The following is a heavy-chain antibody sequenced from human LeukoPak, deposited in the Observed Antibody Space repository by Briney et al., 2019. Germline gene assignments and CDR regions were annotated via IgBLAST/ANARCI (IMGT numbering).Heavy chain of an antibody. CDR2: IYHTGST. J-gene: IGHJ4*02. CDR1: GGSLGSHY. CDR3: AREGRWGMKYYFDF. V-gene: IGHV4-59*11. D-gene: IGHD4-23*01. Sequence: SETLSLTCNVSGGSLGSHYWSWVRQSPEKGLEWIGQIYHTGSTHYNPSLRSRFAISVDTSKNKFILNVKSVTAADTAVYYCAREGRWGMKYYFDFWGQGTLVIVSS.